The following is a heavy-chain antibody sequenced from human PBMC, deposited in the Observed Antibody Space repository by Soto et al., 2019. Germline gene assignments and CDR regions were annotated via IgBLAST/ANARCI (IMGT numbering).Heavy chain of an antibody. D-gene: IGHD2-8*01. Sequence: SETLSLTCTVSGGSISSYYWSWIRQPPGKGLEWIGYIYYSGSTNYNPSLKSRVTISVDTPKNQFSLKLSSVTAADTAVYYCARAPRMGHYYYYGMDVWGQGTTVTVSS. CDR3: ARAPRMGHYYYYGMDV. CDR1: GGSISSYY. V-gene: IGHV4-59*01. CDR2: IYYSGST. J-gene: IGHJ6*02.